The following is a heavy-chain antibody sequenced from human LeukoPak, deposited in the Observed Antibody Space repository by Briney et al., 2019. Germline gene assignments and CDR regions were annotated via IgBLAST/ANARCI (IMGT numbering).Heavy chain of an antibody. Sequence: GSGPTLVNPTQTLTLTCTFSGFSLSTSGVGVGWIRQPPGKALEWLALIYWDDDKRYSPSLKSRLTITTATAKNQVVLTMTNMDPVDTATYYYAPASPASWYTRLGYCSGGSCLGWFDPWGQGTLVTVSS. D-gene: IGHD2-15*01. CDR1: GFSLSTSGVG. CDR2: IYWDDDK. V-gene: IGHV2-5*02. CDR3: APASPASWYTRLGYCSGGSCLGWFDP. J-gene: IGHJ5*02.